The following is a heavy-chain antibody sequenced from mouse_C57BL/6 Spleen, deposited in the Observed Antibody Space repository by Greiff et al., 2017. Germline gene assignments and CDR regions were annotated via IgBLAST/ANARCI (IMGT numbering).Heavy chain of an antibody. J-gene: IGHJ2*01. CDR1: GYAFSRSW. D-gene: IGHD1-1*01. CDR3: ARATVVAPSY. V-gene: IGHV1-82*01. Sequence: QVQLQQSGPELVKPGASVKISCKASGYAFSRSWMNWVKQRPGKGLEWIGRSYPGDGDTNYNGKFKGKATLTADKSSSTAYMQLSSLTSEDAAVYFCARATVVAPSYWCQGTTLTVSS. CDR2: SYPGDGDT.